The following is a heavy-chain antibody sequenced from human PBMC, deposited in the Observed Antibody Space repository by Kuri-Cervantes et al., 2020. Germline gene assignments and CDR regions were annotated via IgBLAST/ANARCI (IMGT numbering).Heavy chain of an antibody. V-gene: IGHV3-11*01. CDR3: ARDPSGWYIASYFDY. CDR2: ISSSGSTI. J-gene: IGHJ4*02. D-gene: IGHD6-19*01. Sequence: GESLKISCAASGFTFSDYYMSWIRQAPGKALEWVSYISSSGSTIYYADSVKGRFTISRDNAKNSLYLQMNSLRAEDTAVYYCARDPSGWYIASYFDYWGQGTLVTVSS. CDR1: GFTFSDYY.